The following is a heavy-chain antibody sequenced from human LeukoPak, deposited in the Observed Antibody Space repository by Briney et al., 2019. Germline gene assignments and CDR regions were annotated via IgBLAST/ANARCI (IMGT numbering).Heavy chain of an antibody. CDR3: ARDLSSSATFYYYYYYMDV. CDR2: MNPNSGNT. D-gene: IGHD6-6*01. Sequence: ASVKVSCKASGYTFTSYDINWVRQATGQGLEWMGWMNPNSGNTGYAQKFQGRVTMTRNTSISTAYMELSSLRPEDTAVYYCARDLSSSATFYYYYYYMDVWGKGTTVTVSS. J-gene: IGHJ6*03. CDR1: GYTFTSYD. V-gene: IGHV1-8*01.